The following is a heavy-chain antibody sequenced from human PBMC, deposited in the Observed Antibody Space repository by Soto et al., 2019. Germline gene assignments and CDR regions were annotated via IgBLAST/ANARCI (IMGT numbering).Heavy chain of an antibody. CDR1: GFTFSSYA. D-gene: IGHD3-3*01. CDR2: ISGSGGRT. J-gene: IGHJ6*03. Sequence: GGSLRLSCAASGFTFSSYAMSWVRQAPGKGLEWVSAISGSGGRTYYGGSVRGRFTISRDNSKNTLYLQMNSMRAEDTAVYYCASSYYDFWSGYYGADYYYMDVWGKGTTVTVSS. CDR3: ASSYYDFWSGYYGADYYYMDV. V-gene: IGHV3-23*01.